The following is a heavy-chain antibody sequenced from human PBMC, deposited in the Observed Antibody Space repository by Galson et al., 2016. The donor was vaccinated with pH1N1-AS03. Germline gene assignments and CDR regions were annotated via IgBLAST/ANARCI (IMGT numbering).Heavy chain of an antibody. V-gene: IGHV2-70*04. CDR1: GFSLSSNGMR. J-gene: IGHJ6*02. D-gene: IGHD5-12*01. Sequence: ALVKPTQTLTLTCTFSGFSLSSNGMRVSWVRQPPGKALEWLARIDWDGDKFYSRSLKTRLTISKNTSKNQVVLIMTNMNPVDTGTYYCGRDIYEPFYAMDVWGQGTTVTVSS. CDR3: GRDIYEPFYAMDV. CDR2: IDWDGDK.